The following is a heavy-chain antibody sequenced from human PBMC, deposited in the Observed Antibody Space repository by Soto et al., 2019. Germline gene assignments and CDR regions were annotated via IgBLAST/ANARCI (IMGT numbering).Heavy chain of an antibody. CDR1: GGSFSCYY. V-gene: IGHV4-34*01. J-gene: IGHJ5*02. D-gene: IGHD3-10*01. CDR3: AXARITMVRGPNGRWFDP. CDR2: INHSGST. Sequence: PSVTLSLTCAVYGGSFSCYYWSWIRQPPGKGLEWIGEINHSGSTNYNPSLKSRVTISVDTSKNQFSLKLSSVTAADTAVYYCAXARITMVRGPNGRWFDPWGQGTLVTVSS.